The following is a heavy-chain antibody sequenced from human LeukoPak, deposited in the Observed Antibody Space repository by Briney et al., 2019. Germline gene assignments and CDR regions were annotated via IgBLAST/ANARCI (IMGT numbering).Heavy chain of an antibody. CDR1: GITSISPG. CDR2: IWSDGSNK. V-gene: IGHV3-33*01. J-gene: IGHJ3*01. CDR3: ARDRGTRSFDV. Sequence: GGPLSPSCEAPGITSISPGMHWARKVQGKGREWVAMIWSDGSNKYYTESVKGRFTISRDNSKNTVHLQMNSLRAEDTAVYYCARDRGTRSFDVWGQGTMVTVSS. D-gene: IGHD1-26*01.